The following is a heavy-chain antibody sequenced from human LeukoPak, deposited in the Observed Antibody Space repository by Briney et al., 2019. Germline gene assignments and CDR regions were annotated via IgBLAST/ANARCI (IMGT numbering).Heavy chain of an antibody. CDR3: ARGNSGWYYFDY. J-gene: IGHJ4*02. Sequence: SQTLSLTCVISGDSVSSDSVAWNWIRQSPSRGLEWLGRTYYRSKWGNDYAVSVKSRITINPDTSKNQFSLQLNSVTPEDTAVYYCARGNSGWYYFDYWGQGTLVTVSS. CDR2: TYYRSKWGN. V-gene: IGHV6-1*01. D-gene: IGHD6-19*01. CDR1: GDSVSSDSVA.